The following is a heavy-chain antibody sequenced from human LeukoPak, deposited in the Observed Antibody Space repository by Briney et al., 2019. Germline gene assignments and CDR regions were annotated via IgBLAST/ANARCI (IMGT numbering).Heavy chain of an antibody. CDR1: GFTFSSHW. D-gene: IGHD3-22*01. CDR2: INSDGSST. CDR3: SRDQYDSGVGGD. Sequence: PGGSLRLSCAASGFTFSSHWMHWARHAPGKGLVWVLRINSDGSSTSYADSVKGRFTISRDNAKNTLYLQMNSLRGGDTAVYYCSRDQYDSGVGGDWGQGTLVTVSS. V-gene: IGHV3-74*01. J-gene: IGHJ4*02.